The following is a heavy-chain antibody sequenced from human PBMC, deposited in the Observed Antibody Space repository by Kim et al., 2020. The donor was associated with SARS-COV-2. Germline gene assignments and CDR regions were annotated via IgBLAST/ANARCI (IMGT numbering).Heavy chain of an antibody. D-gene: IGHD5-12*01. CDR2: IRSKAYGGTT. V-gene: IGHV3-49*04. Sequence: GGSLRLSCTASGFTFGDYAMSWVRQAPGKGLEWVGFIRSKAYGGTTEYAASVKGRFTISRDDSKSIAYLQMNSLKTEDTAVYYCTREGSGYDPGTDYWGQGTLVTVSS. CDR3: TREGSGYDPGTDY. J-gene: IGHJ4*02. CDR1: GFTFGDYA.